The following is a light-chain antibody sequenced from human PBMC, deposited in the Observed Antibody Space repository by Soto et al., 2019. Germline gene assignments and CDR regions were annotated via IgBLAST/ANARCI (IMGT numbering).Light chain of an antibody. CDR3: QQYGRSVT. Sequence: EIVLTQSPGTLSLSPGERATLSCRASQSVSSGFLAWYQQKPGQAPRLLIYGASSRATGIPDRFSGSGSGTDFTLTISRLEPGDFAVDYCQQYGRSVTFGGGTKVEIK. V-gene: IGKV3-20*01. J-gene: IGKJ4*01. CDR2: GAS. CDR1: QSVSSGF.